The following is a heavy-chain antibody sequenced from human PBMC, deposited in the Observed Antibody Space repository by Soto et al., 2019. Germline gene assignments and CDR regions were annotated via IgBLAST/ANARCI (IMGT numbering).Heavy chain of an antibody. J-gene: IGHJ5*02. CDR1: GFTFRSFT. V-gene: IGHV3-21*01. CDR3: KRDASRNRCSCCCFDH. D-gene: IGHD2-8*01. CDR2: ISSNSAYI. Sequence: PGGALRLSCTASGFTFRSFTMNWVRQAPGKGLEWVSTISSNSAYIYYTDALRGRFTISRDNAKNSLHLQMNSLRAEDTAVYYCKRDASRNRCSCCCFDHWGPGTLVTVSP.